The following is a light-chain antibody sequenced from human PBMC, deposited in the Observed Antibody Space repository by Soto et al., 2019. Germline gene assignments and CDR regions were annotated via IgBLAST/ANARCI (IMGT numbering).Light chain of an antibody. CDR3: MQDLQTPRT. V-gene: IGKV2-28*01. CDR2: LGS. CDR1: QSLLHSNGYNY. Sequence: DIVMTQSPLSLPVTPGEPASISCRSSQSLLHSNGYNYLDWYLQKPGQSPQLLIYLGSNRASGVPDRFSGSGSGTDFTLNIIRVEAEDVWVYYCMQDLQTPRTVGQGTKVELK. J-gene: IGKJ1*01.